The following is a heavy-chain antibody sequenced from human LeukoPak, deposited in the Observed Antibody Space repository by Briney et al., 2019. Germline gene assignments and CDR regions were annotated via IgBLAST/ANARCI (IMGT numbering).Heavy chain of an antibody. CDR1: GFTFSNYW. J-gene: IGHJ3*02. Sequence: GGSLRLSCAASGFTFSNYWMTWVRQAPGKGLEWVANIKQDGSEKYYVDFVKGRFTISRDNAKNSVYLQMNSLRAEDTAVYYCARGDDSQQRDDALDIWGQGTRVTVSS. D-gene: IGHD3-16*01. V-gene: IGHV3-7*02. CDR3: ARGDDSQQRDDALDI. CDR2: IKQDGSEK.